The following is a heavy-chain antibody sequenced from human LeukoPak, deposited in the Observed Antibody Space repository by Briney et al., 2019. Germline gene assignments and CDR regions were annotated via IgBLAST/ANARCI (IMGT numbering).Heavy chain of an antibody. D-gene: IGHD1-26*01. CDR2: MHYSGST. CDR3: ARRGTIDSGRPWN. Sequence: PSETLSLTCTVSGGSINISDYYWGWIRQPPGKGLEWIGSMHYSGSTYYNPSLKSRVTISVDTSKNQFSLKVSSVTAADTAVYYCARRGTIDSGRPWNWGQGTLVTVS. J-gene: IGHJ4*02. CDR1: GGSINISDYY. V-gene: IGHV4-39*01.